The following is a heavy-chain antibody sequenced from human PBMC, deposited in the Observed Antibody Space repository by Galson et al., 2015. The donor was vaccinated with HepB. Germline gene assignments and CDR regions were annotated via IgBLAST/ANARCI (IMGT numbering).Heavy chain of an antibody. CDR3: ATTSGATMEHADYIGH. V-gene: IGHV1-18*01. CDR2: ISPYNGNT. D-gene: IGHD4-17*01. J-gene: IGHJ5*02. CDR1: GDSFSIYA. Sequence: SVKVSCKASGDSFSIYAMSWVRQAPGQGLEWMGWISPYNGNTIYEQKFQGRLTMTTDTSSTTAYIELRSLRSDDTAVYYCATTSGATMEHADYIGHWGQGTLVTVSS.